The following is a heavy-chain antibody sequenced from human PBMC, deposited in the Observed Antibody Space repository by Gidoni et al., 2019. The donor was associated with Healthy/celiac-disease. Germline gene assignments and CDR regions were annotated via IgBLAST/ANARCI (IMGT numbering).Heavy chain of an antibody. CDR1: GGSFSGYY. CDR3: ARAEYSSPGYYYGIDV. J-gene: IGHJ6*02. CDR2: MNSSGST. D-gene: IGHD6-6*01. V-gene: IGHV4-34*01. Sequence: QVQLQQWGAGLLKPSETLSLTCAVYGGSFSGYYWSWIRQPPGKGLEWIGEMNSSGSTNYNPSLKGRVTISVDTSTNQFSLKLSSVTAADPAVYYCARAEYSSPGYYYGIDVWGQGTTVTVSS.